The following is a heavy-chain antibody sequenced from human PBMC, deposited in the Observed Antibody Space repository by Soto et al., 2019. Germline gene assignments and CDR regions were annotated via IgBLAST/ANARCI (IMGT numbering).Heavy chain of an antibody. CDR2: ISAYNGNT. J-gene: IGHJ4*02. CDR3: ARDAAVGLFDY. CDR1: GYTFTSYG. V-gene: IGHV1-18*01. Sequence: SVKVSCKASGYTFTSYGMRWVRQAPGQGLEWMGWISAYNGNTNYAQKLQGRVTMTTDTSTSTAYMELRSLRSVDTAVYYCARDAAVGLFDYWGQGTLVTVSS. D-gene: IGHD1-26*01.